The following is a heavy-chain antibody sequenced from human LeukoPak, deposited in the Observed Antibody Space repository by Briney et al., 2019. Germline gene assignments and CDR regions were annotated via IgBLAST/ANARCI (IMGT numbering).Heavy chain of an antibody. Sequence: GGSLRLSCAASGFTFSNYAMRWVRQAPGKGLGWVSGISGSGDSAYYADSVKGRFTISRDNSKNTLYLQMNSLRAEDTAVYYCARRSGIAVAGAFDYWGQGTLVTVSS. CDR3: ARRSGIAVAGAFDY. J-gene: IGHJ4*02. D-gene: IGHD6-19*01. CDR2: ISGSGDSA. V-gene: IGHV3-23*01. CDR1: GFTFSNYA.